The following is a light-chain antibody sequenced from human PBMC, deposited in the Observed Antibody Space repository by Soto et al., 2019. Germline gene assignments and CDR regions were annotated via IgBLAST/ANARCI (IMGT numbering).Light chain of an antibody. V-gene: IGKV3-11*01. J-gene: IGKJ3*01. CDR3: QQRSNSPSAT. Sequence: EIVLTQSPATLSLSPGERATLSCRASQSVSSYLAWYQQKPGQAPRLLIYDASNRATGIPARFSGSGSGTDFTLTISSLEPEDFAVYYCQQRSNSPSATFGPGTKVDIK. CDR2: DAS. CDR1: QSVSSY.